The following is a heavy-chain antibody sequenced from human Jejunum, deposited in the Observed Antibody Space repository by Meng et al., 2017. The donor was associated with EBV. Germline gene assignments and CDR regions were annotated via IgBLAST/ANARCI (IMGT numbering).Heavy chain of an antibody. J-gene: IGHJ4*02. CDR2: VNGDESTI. CDR3: ARAGNYRFDY. CDR1: GFTFSTSW. V-gene: IGHV3-74*01. Sequence: EVQLVESXXGXVXXGGXLRLSCAASGFTFSTSWLHWVRQAPGRGLVWVSRVNGDESTINYADSVKGRFTISRDNAKNTLYLQMNSLTAEDTATYYCARAGNYRFDYWGKVTLVTVSS. D-gene: IGHD1-14*01.